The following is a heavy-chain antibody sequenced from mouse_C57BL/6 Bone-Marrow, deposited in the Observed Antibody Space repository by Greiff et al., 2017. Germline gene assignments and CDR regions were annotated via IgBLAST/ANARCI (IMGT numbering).Heavy chain of an antibody. V-gene: IGHV3-6*01. CDR3: ASGGWSPRDY. Sequence: EVKLMESGPGLVKPSQSLSLTCSVTGYSITRGYYWNWIRQFPGNKLEWMGYISYDGSNNYNPSLKNRISITRDTSKNQFFLKLNSVTTEDTATYYCASGGWSPRDYWGQGTTLTVSS. CDR1: GYSITRGYY. D-gene: IGHD2-3*01. J-gene: IGHJ2*01. CDR2: ISYDGSN.